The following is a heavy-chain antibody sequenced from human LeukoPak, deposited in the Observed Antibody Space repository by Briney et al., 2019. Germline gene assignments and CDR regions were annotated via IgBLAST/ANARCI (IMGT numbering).Heavy chain of an antibody. CDR1: GFTFSSYW. D-gene: IGHD1-26*01. CDR2: INSDGSST. J-gene: IGHJ4*02. V-gene: IGHV3-74*01. CDR3: ARVNVGARIYYFVY. Sequence: GGSLRLSCAASGFTFSSYWMHWVRQAPGKGLVWVSRINSDGSSTSYADSVKGRFTISRDNAKNTLYLQMNSLRAEDTAVYYCARVNVGARIYYFVYWGQGTLVTVSS.